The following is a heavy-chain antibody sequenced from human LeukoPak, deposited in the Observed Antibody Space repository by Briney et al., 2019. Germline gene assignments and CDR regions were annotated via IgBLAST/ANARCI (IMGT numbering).Heavy chain of an antibody. Sequence: GGSLTLSCAASGFTFDYYWMTWVRQAPGKGLEWLANIKESGSAKYNVASVKGRFTISRDNAKNSLFLQMNSLRADDTAVYYCARDLSGTAIDYWGQGALVTVSS. CDR2: IKESGSAK. CDR1: GFTFDYYW. V-gene: IGHV3-7*01. D-gene: IGHD1-26*01. J-gene: IGHJ4*02. CDR3: ARDLSGTAIDY.